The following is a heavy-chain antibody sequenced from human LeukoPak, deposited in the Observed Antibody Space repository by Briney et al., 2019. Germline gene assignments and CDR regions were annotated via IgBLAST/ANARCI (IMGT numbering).Heavy chain of an antibody. J-gene: IGHJ4*02. Sequence: ETLSLTCSVSGGSISSSGHYWGWVRQAPGKGLEWVSAISGSGYSTYYADSVKGRFTISRDNSKNTLYLQMNSLGAEDTAVYYCAKEAGYSGYDYPDYWGQGTLVTVSS. CDR3: AKEAGYSGYDYPDY. D-gene: IGHD5-12*01. CDR2: ISGSGYST. V-gene: IGHV3-23*01. CDR1: GGSISSSGHY.